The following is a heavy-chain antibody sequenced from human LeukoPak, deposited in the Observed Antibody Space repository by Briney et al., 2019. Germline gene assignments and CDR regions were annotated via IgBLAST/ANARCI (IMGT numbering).Heavy chain of an antibody. Sequence: GGSLRLSCAASGFTFSSYRMIWVRQTPGKGLEWVSSISSSSSTINYADSVKGRFTISRDNSKNTLYLQMNSLRAEDTAVYYCARTRTYYYDSSGYSKPTFDYWGQGTLVTVSS. CDR2: ISSSSSTI. CDR3: ARTRTYYYDSSGYSKPTFDY. V-gene: IGHV3-48*01. D-gene: IGHD3-22*01. J-gene: IGHJ4*02. CDR1: GFTFSSYR.